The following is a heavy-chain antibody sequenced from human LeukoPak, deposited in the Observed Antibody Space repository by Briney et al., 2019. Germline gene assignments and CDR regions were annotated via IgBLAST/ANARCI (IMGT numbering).Heavy chain of an antibody. Sequence: GASVKVSCKASGYTFTSCDINWVRQATGQGLEWMGWMNLNSGNTGYAQKFQGRVTMTRNTSISTAYMELSSLRSEDTAVYYCARGLRMVAAANGYWGQGTLVTVSS. V-gene: IGHV1-8*01. CDR2: MNLNSGNT. CDR1: GYTFTSCD. CDR3: ARGLRMVAAANGY. J-gene: IGHJ4*02. D-gene: IGHD2-15*01.